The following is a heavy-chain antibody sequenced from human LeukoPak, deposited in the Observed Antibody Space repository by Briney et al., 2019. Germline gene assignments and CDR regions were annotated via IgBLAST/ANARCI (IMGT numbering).Heavy chain of an antibody. J-gene: IGHJ4*02. CDR1: GFTFSSYS. Sequence: GGSLRLSCAASGFTFSSYSMNWVRQAPGKGLEWVSSISSSSSYINYADSVKGRFTISRDNAKNSLYLQMNSLRAEDTAVYYCARSGHVGSSDYWGQGTLVTVSS. V-gene: IGHV3-21*01. D-gene: IGHD3-10*01. CDR2: ISSSSSYI. CDR3: ARSGHVGSSDY.